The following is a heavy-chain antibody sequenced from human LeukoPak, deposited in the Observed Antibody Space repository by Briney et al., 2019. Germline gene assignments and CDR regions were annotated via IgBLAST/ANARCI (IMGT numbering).Heavy chain of an antibody. J-gene: IGHJ5*02. CDR1: GGSISGSSYY. V-gene: IGHV4-39*07. CDR2: IFYSGNT. D-gene: IGHD6-25*01. CDR3: ARILIGYSSGKGWLDP. Sequence: SETLSLTCTVSGGSISGSSYYWGWIRQPPGKGLEWIGNIFYSGNTYYNPSLKSRVTISVDTSKNQFSLKLSSVTAADTAVYYCARILIGYSSGKGWLDPWGQGTLVTVSS.